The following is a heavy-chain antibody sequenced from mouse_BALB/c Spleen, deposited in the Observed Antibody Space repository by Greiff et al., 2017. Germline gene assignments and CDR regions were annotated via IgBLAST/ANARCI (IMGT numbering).Heavy chain of an antibody. D-gene: IGHD1-1*01. CDR2: INPSNGGT. Sequence: VQLQQSGAELVKPGASVKLSCKASGYTFTSYYMYWVKQRPGQGLEWIGEINPSNGGTNFNEKFKSKATLTVDKSSSTAYMQLSSLTSEDSAVYYCTRSIYYYGSSSYAMDYWGQGTSVTVSS. CDR1: GYTFTSYY. J-gene: IGHJ4*01. CDR3: TRSIYYYGSSSYAMDY. V-gene: IGHV1S81*02.